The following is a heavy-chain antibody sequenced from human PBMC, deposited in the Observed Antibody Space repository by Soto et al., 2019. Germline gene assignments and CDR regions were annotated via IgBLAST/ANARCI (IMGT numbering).Heavy chain of an antibody. Sequence: QVQLVESGGDLVKPGGSLRLSCAASGYTFSDYYMSWIRQAPGKGLEWISYIDTSGTKIYYADSVKGRFTITRDNAKNSLYLEMTSLRDEDTAVYYCASHYDMWSGYLSPVDYWGQGTLVNVS. CDR2: IDTSGTKI. CDR3: ASHYDMWSGYLSPVDY. V-gene: IGHV3-11*01. D-gene: IGHD3-3*01. CDR1: GYTFSDYY. J-gene: IGHJ4*02.